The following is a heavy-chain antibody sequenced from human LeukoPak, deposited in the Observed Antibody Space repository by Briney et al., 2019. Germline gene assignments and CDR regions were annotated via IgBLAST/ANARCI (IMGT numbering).Heavy chain of an antibody. J-gene: IGHJ4*02. D-gene: IGHD1-26*01. CDR2: IYTSGST. Sequence: KPSETLSLTCTVSGGSISNYFWSWIRQPAGKGLEWIGRIYTSGSTAYNPSLKSRVTMSVDTSKNQFSLKLTSVTAADTAVYYCARGASGSYHYFDYWGQGTLVTVSS. V-gene: IGHV4-4*07. CDR3: ARGASGSYHYFDY. CDR1: GGSISNYF.